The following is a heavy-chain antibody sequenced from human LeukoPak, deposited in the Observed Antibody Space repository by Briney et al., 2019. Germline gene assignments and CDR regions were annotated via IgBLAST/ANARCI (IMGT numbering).Heavy chain of an antibody. V-gene: IGHV1-46*03. CDR1: GYTFTSYY. CDR2: INPSGGST. J-gene: IGHJ4*02. Sequence: ASVKVSCKASGYTFTSYYMHWVRQAPGQGREWMGIINPSGGSTSYAQKFQGRVTMTRDTSTSTVYMELSSLRSEETAVYYCARGPWGVIVLMVSFDYWGQGTLVTVSS. D-gene: IGHD2-8*01. CDR3: ARGPWGVIVLMVSFDY.